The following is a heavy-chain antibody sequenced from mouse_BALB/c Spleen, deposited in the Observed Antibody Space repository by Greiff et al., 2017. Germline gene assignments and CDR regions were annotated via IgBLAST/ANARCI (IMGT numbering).Heavy chain of an antibody. V-gene: IGHV7-3*02. Sequence: EVMLVESGGGLVQPGGSLRLSCATSGFTFTDYYMSWVRQPPGKALEWLGFIRNKANGYTTEYSASVKGRFTISRDNSQSILYLQMNTLRAEDSATYYCARDTLLPTLDPYAMDYWGQGTSVTVSS. J-gene: IGHJ4*01. CDR1: GFTFTDYY. CDR3: ARDTLLPTLDPYAMDY. CDR2: IRNKANGYTT. D-gene: IGHD5-5*01.